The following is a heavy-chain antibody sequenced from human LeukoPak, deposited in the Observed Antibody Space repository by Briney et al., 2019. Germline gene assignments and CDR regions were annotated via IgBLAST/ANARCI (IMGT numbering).Heavy chain of an antibody. J-gene: IGHJ4*02. V-gene: IGHV3-23*01. Sequence: PGGSLRLSCAASGFTFTNYAMSWVRQAPGKGLEWVSAISGSGGSTYYADSVKGRFTISRDNSKSTLYLQMNSLRAEDTAVYYCAKGPAVAGTSEVWINYFDYWGQGTLVTVSS. D-gene: IGHD6-19*01. CDR2: ISGSGGST. CDR1: GFTFTNYA. CDR3: AKGPAVAGTSEVWINYFDY.